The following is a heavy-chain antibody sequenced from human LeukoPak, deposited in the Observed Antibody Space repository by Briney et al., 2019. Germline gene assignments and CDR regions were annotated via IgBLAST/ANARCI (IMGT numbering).Heavy chain of an antibody. CDR1: GYTFSSYW. V-gene: IGHV3-7*01. CDR2: IKQDGSEK. D-gene: IGHD2/OR15-2a*01. J-gene: IGHJ6*03. CDR3: ARSPFLGSYYMDV. Sequence: GGSLRLSCAASGYTFSSYWMSWVRQSPGEGLEWVAIIKQDGSEKYYVDSVKGRFAISRDNAKNSLYLQMNSLRAEDTAVYYCARSPFLGSYYMDVWGKGTTVTVSS.